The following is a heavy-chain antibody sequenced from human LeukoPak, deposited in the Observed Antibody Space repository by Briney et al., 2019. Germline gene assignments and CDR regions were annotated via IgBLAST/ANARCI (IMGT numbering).Heavy chain of an antibody. CDR3: ARDGIYGQGFDY. V-gene: IGHV3-21*01. CDR2: ISTTSDYI. CDR1: GFTFSGYS. Sequence: PGGSLRLSCAASGFTFSGYSMNWVRQAPGKGLEWVSSISTTSDYIHYADSLKGRVAISRDNAKNSLYLQMNSLRAEDTAVYYCARDGIYGQGFDYWGQGSLVTVSS. J-gene: IGHJ4*02. D-gene: IGHD2/OR15-2a*01.